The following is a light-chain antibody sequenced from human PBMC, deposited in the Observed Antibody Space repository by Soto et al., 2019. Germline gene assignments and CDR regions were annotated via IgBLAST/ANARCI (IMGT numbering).Light chain of an antibody. CDR3: MQRIEFPLT. J-gene: IGKJ4*01. CDR2: TVS. V-gene: IGKV2-40*01. CDR1: QSLLDSDDGNTY. Sequence: DIVMTQTPLYLPVTPGEPASISCGSSQSLLDSDDGNTYLDWYLQKPGQSPQLLIYTVSYRASGVPDRFSGRGSGTDFTLTISRVDAEDVGVYYFMQRIEFPLTFGGGTKVEIK.